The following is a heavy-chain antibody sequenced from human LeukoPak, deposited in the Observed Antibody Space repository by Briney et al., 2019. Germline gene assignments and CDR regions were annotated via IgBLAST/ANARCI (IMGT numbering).Heavy chain of an antibody. Sequence: PGRSLRLSCAASGFTFSSYGMHWVRQAPGKGLEWVSSISSSSSYIYYADSVKGRFTISRDNAKNSLYLQMNSLRAEDTAVYYCARATECDYWGQGTLVTVSS. CDR1: GFTFSSYG. CDR3: ARATECDY. V-gene: IGHV3-21*01. J-gene: IGHJ4*02. CDR2: ISSSSSYI. D-gene: IGHD1-26*01.